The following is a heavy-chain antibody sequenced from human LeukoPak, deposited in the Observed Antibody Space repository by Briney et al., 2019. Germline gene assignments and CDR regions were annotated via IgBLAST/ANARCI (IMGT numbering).Heavy chain of an antibody. CDR2: IKQDGSEK. J-gene: IGHJ4*02. V-gene: IGHV3-7*01. D-gene: IGHD5-12*01. CDR1: GFTLSSYW. CDR3: ARDVDIVATSAFDY. Sequence: GGSLRLSCVASGFTLSSYWMSWVRQAPGKGLEWVANIKQDGSEKYYVDSVKGRFTISRDNGKNSLYLQMNSLRAEDTAVYYCARDVDIVATSAFDYWGQGTLVTVSS.